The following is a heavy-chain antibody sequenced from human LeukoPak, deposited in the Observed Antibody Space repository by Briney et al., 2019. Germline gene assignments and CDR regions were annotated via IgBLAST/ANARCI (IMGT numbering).Heavy chain of an antibody. CDR2: IIPIFGTA. D-gene: IGHD1-26*01. J-gene: IGHJ4*02. CDR1: GGTFSSYA. Sequence: ASVKVSCKASGGTFSSYAISWVRQAPGQGLEWMGGIIPIFGTANYAQKFQGRVTITADKSTSTAYMELSSLRSEDTAVYYCAGRAQDYFDYWGQGTLVTVSS. V-gene: IGHV1-69*06. CDR3: AGRAQDYFDY.